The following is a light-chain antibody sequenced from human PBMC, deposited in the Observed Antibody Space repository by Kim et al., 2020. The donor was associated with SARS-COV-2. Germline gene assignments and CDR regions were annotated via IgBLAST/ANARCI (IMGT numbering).Light chain of an antibody. V-gene: IGLV7-46*01. CDR2: DTG. CDR3: LLSYSDSRV. Sequence: PGGTATLPCDSSTGAVTSGHFPYWFQQKPGQAPRTLIYDTGNRHSWTPARFSGSLLGGKAALTLSAAQAEDEADYYCLLSYSDSRVFGGGTQLTVL. J-gene: IGLJ2*01. CDR1: TGAVTSGHF.